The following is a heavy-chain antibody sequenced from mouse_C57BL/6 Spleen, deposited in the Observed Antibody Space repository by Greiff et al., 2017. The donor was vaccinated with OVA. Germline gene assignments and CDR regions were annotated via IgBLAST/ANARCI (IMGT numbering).Heavy chain of an antibody. J-gene: IGHJ3*01. CDR3: ARSCGYDEGFAY. V-gene: IGHV1-69*01. Sequence: QVQLQQPGAELVMPGASVKLSCKASGYTFTSYWMHWVKQRPGQGLEWIGEIDPSDSYTNYNQKFKGKSTLTVDKSSSTAYMQLSSLTSEDSAVYYCARSCGYDEGFAYWGQGTLVTVSA. CDR1: GYTFTSYW. CDR2: IDPSDSYT. D-gene: IGHD2-2*01.